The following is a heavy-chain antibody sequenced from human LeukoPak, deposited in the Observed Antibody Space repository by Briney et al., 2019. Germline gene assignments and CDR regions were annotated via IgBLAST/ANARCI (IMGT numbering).Heavy chain of an antibody. CDR3: ARLGGYGYGYSDY. Sequence: SETLSLTCAVYGGSFSGYYWSWIRQPPGKGLEWIGEINHSGSTNYNPSLKSRVTISVDTSKNQFSLKLSSVTAADTAVYYCARLGGYGYGYSDYWGQGTLVTVSS. V-gene: IGHV4-34*01. J-gene: IGHJ4*02. D-gene: IGHD5-18*01. CDR1: GGSFSGYY. CDR2: INHSGST.